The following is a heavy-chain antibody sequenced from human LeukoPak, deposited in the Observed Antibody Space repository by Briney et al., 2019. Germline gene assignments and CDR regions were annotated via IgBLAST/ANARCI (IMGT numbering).Heavy chain of an antibody. J-gene: IGHJ4*02. CDR1: GFTFSSYS. CDR2: IMRDSSSI. V-gene: IGHV3-48*01. CDR3: AKDCSSTSCPFDY. D-gene: IGHD2-2*01. Sequence: GGSLRLSCAASGFTFSSYSMNWVRQAPGKGLEWVSYIMRDSSSIKYADSVNGRFTVSRDNAKNSLYLQLYSLRAEDTAVYYCAKDCSSTSCPFDYWGQGTLVTVSS.